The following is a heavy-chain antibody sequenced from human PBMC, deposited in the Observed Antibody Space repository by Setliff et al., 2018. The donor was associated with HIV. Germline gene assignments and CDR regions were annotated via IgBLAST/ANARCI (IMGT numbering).Heavy chain of an antibody. Sequence: SSETLSLTCAVYGGSFSGYYWSWIRQPPGKGLEWIGEINDSGSTNNNPSLKSRVAMSVDTSKHQFSLKLSSVTAADTAVYYCARDLRGDSVPATAAKSFDIWGQGTLVTVSS. D-gene: IGHD2-21*02. CDR1: GGSFSGYY. CDR2: INDSGST. V-gene: IGHV4-34*01. J-gene: IGHJ3*02. CDR3: ARDLRGDSVPATAAKSFDI.